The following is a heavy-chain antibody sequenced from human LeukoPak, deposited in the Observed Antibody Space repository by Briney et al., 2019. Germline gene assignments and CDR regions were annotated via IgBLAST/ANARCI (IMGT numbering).Heavy chain of an antibody. D-gene: IGHD6-13*01. J-gene: IGHJ6*03. V-gene: IGHV4-39*01. CDR1: GGSISSSSYY. Sequence: TSETLSLTCTVSGGSISSSSYYWGWIRQPPGKGLEWIGSIYYSRSTYYNPSLKSRVTISVDTSKNQFSLKLSSVTAADTAVYYCARSQQLVYYYYMDVWGKGTTVTISS. CDR2: IYYSRST. CDR3: ARSQQLVYYYYMDV.